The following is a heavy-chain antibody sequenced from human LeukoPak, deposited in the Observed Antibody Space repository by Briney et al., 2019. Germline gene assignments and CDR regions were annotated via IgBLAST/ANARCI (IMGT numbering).Heavy chain of an antibody. CDR3: ATLSTNGYSSSDY. J-gene: IGHJ4*02. Sequence: SETLSLTCAVSGGSISTSNWWSWVRQPPGKGLEWIGEIYHSGSTNYNPSLKSRVTISVDKSKNQFSLKLSSVTAADTAVYYCATLSTNGYSSSDYWGQGTLVTVSS. CDR1: GGSISTSNW. CDR2: IYHSGST. V-gene: IGHV4-4*02. D-gene: IGHD6-13*01.